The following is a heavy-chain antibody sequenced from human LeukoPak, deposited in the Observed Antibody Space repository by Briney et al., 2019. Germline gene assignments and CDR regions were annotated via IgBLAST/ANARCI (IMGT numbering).Heavy chain of an antibody. D-gene: IGHD6-19*01. CDR1: GFTFSKYW. Sequence: PGGSLRLSCAASGFTFSKYWMIWVRQAPGKGLESVSRINTDGTVTNYAGSVKGRFTVSRDNADNTMFLQMNSVRDEDTAVYYCATKQWLAPPPDSWGQGTPVTVSS. V-gene: IGHV3-74*01. CDR2: INTDGTVT. J-gene: IGHJ4*02. CDR3: ATKQWLAPPPDS.